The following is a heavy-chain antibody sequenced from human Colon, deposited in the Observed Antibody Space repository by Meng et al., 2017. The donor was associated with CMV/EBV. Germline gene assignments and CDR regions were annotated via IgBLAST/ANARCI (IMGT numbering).Heavy chain of an antibody. Sequence: SETLSLTCSVSGVSMSLYDWSWIRQAPGKGLEWIGHIYKSGTTKYNPSLESRVTISADTTKNEFSLKLRSVTAADPAVYYCARQKRRMNLLKGNEAASHGDMDVWGQGTPVTVSS. CDR1: GVSMSLYD. CDR2: IYKSGTT. J-gene: IGHJ6*02. D-gene: IGHD1-14*01. V-gene: IGHV4-59*08. CDR3: ARQKRRMNLLKGNEAASHGDMDV.